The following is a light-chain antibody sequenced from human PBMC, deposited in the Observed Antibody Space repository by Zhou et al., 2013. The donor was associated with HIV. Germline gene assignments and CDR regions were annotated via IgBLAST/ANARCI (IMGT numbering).Light chain of an antibody. CDR2: GAS. CDR1: QSVSSY. J-gene: IGKJ3*01. V-gene: IGKV3-20*01. CDR3: QQYGSF. Sequence: EIVLTQSPATLSLSPGERATLSCRASQSVSSYLAWYQQKPGQAPRLLIYGASIRATGIPDRFSGSESGTDFTLTISRLEPEDFAVYFCQQYGSFFGPGTKVDIK.